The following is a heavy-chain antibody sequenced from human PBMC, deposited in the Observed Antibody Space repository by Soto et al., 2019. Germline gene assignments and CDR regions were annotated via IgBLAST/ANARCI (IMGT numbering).Heavy chain of an antibody. CDR3: ARDLTHVDTAMVHLIDY. J-gene: IGHJ4*02. CDR1: GFTFSSYA. Sequence: QVQLVESGGGVVQPGRSLRLSCAASGFTFSSYAMHWVRQAPGKGLEWVAVISYDGSNKYYADSVKGRFTISRDNSKNTLYLQMNSLSAEDTAVYYCARDLTHVDTAMVHLIDYWGQGTLVTVSS. CDR2: ISYDGSNK. D-gene: IGHD5-18*01. V-gene: IGHV3-30-3*01.